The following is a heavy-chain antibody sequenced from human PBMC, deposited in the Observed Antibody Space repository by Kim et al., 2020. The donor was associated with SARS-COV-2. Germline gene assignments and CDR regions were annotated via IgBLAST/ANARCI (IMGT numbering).Heavy chain of an antibody. Sequence: TTDADSGKGRFTIFRDNARNTLHLQMNNLRTEDTAVYYCARDLSGRQDIWGQGTVVTVSS. V-gene: IGHV3-74*01. D-gene: IGHD1-26*01. CDR3: ARDLSGRQDI. J-gene: IGHJ3*02. CDR2: T.